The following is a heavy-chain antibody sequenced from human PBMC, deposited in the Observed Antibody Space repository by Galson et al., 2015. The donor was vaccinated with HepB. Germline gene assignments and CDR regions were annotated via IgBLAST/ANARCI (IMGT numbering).Heavy chain of an antibody. CDR3: ARRSAYGTMDS. J-gene: IGHJ4*02. D-gene: IGHD5-12*01. CDR1: GYSFSNYW. V-gene: IGHV5-51*01. Sequence: QSGAEVKNPGESLKISCKGSGYSFSNYWIDWVRQMPGKGLEWMGIVYPDDSTTKYSPSFQGQVTTSADKSITTAYLQWSSLKASDTAIYYCARRSAYGTMDSWGQGTLVTVSS. CDR2: VYPDDSTT.